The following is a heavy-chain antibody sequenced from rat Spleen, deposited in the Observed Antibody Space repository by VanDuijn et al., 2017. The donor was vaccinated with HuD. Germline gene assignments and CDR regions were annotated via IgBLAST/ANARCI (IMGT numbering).Heavy chain of an antibody. CDR1: GYSITSNYR. CDR3: ARSEXXXYXXPFAX. V-gene: IGHV3-3*01. J-gene: IGHJ3*01. D-gene: IGHD1-6*01. Sequence: EVQLQESGPGLVKPSQSLSLTCSVTGYSITSNYRWNWIRKFPGNKLEWMGYINNAGSTNSNPSLKSRISISRDTSKHQFFLQVNSLXTXDTATYYXARSEXXXYXXPFAXXGQGTXXTVSS. CDR2: INNAGST.